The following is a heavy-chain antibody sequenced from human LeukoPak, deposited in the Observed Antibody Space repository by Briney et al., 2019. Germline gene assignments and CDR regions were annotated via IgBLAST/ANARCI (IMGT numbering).Heavy chain of an antibody. D-gene: IGHD3-22*01. CDR2: INPNSGGT. Sequence: ASVKVSCKASGYTFTGYYMHWVRQAPGQGLEWMGWINPNSGGTNYAQKFQGRVTMTRDTSISTVYMELSRLRSDDTAVYYCARAKSSDGITMIIVDKWVYYFDYWGQGTLVTVSS. CDR1: GYTFTGYY. J-gene: IGHJ4*02. V-gene: IGHV1-2*02. CDR3: ARAKSSDGITMIIVDKWVYYFDY.